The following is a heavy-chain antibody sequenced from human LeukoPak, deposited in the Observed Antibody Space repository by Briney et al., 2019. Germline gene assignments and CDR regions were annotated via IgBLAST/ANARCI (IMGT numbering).Heavy chain of an antibody. D-gene: IGHD3-22*01. Sequence: GESLKISCKGSGYSFTSYWISWVRQMPGKGLEWMGRIDPSDSYTNYSPSFQGHVTISADKSISTAYLQWSSLKASDTAMYYCARQPYYYDSSDPYGAFDIWGQGAMVTVSS. V-gene: IGHV5-10-1*01. J-gene: IGHJ3*02. CDR1: GYSFTSYW. CDR2: IDPSDSYT. CDR3: ARQPYYYDSSDPYGAFDI.